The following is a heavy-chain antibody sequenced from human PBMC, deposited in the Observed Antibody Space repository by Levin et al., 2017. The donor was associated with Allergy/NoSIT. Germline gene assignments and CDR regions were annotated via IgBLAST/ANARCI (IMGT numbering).Heavy chain of an antibody. CDR2: IYSDGSDT. J-gene: IGHJ6*02. CDR1: GFTFSDYW. CDR3: ARGHYYDMDV. V-gene: IGHV3-74*01. Sequence: GESLKISCVASGFTFSDYWMHWVRQAPGKGLVWVSRIYSDGSDTIYADSVKGRFTFSRDNAKNTLYLQMTSLRADDTGVYYCARGHYYDMDVWGQGTTVSVSS.